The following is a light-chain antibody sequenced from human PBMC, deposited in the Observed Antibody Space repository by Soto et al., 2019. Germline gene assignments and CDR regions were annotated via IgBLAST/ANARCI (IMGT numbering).Light chain of an antibody. Sequence: EIVLTQSPGTLSLSPGERATLSCRASQSVRSNYLAWYQQQPGQAPRLLIFGASSRATGIPDRFSGSGSGTDFTLTISRLEPEDSAAYICHQYGYGADTFGQGTKLEIK. CDR3: HQYGYGADT. V-gene: IGKV3-20*01. CDR2: GAS. J-gene: IGKJ2*01. CDR1: QSVRSNY.